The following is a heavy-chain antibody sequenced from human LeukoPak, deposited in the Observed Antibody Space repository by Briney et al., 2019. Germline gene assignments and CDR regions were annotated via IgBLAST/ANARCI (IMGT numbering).Heavy chain of an antibody. J-gene: IGHJ4*02. D-gene: IGHD2-21*02. Sequence: PGGSLRLSCAASGFTFSGYGTHWVRQAPGKGLEWVAIISYDGSHKYYADSVKGRFTISRDSSKNTLYLQMNSLRAEDTAVYYCAKDSCGGDCYSLDYWGQGTLVTVSS. CDR1: GFTFSGYG. CDR3: AKDSCGGDCYSLDY. V-gene: IGHV3-30*18. CDR2: ISYDGSHK.